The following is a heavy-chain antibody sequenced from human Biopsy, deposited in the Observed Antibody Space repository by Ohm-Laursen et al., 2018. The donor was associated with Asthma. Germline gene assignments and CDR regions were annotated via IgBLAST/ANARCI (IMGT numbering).Heavy chain of an antibody. CDR1: GGTLNNYA. CDR2: ISPIFGSI. D-gene: IGHD3-22*01. J-gene: IGHJ6*02. V-gene: IGHV1-69*13. CDR3: AKARCYYINCDMEV. Sequence: SVKVSCKSSGGTLNNYAINWVRQAPGQGLEWMGGISPIFGSINYAQKFQDRVTISADVFRNTVHLELSSLRSEDTAVLYCAKARCYYINCDMEVWGQGTTVTVSS.